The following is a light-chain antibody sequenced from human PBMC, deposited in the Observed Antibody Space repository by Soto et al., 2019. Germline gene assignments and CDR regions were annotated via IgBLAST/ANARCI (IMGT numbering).Light chain of an antibody. J-gene: IGKJ1*01. CDR2: RTS. CDR3: QQYGSSRWT. CDR1: QSVSSSY. Sequence: EIVLSQSPATLSLSPGERATLSCRASQSVSSSYLVWYQQKPGQAPRLLIYRTSIRATGIPDRFSGSGSGTDFTLTITRLEPEDSAVDYCQQYGSSRWTCGHGTKVEIK. V-gene: IGKV3-20*01.